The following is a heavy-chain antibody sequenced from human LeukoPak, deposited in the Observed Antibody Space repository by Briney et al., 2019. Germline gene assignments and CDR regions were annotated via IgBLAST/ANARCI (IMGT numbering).Heavy chain of an antibody. CDR1: SVSISSSSDY. D-gene: IGHD3-22*01. V-gene: IGHV4-39*01. J-gene: IGHJ5*02. Sequence: PSETLSLTCSVSSVSISSSSDYWGWLRQPPGEGLEWIGSLYSGNIHYNPSLKSRATISVDTSKIQFSLHLSSVTAADTAVYYCVRHGYDSSGYYFGNWFDPWGQGTLVTVSS. CDR2: LYSGNI. CDR3: VRHGYDSSGYYFGNWFDP.